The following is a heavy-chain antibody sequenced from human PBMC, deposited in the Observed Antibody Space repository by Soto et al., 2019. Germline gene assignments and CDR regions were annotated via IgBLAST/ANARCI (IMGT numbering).Heavy chain of an antibody. D-gene: IGHD3-3*01. J-gene: IGHJ5*02. CDR2: ISSSSSTI. V-gene: IGHV3-48*02. Sequence: EVQLVESGGGLVQPGGSLRLSCAASGFTFSSYSMNWVRQAPGKGLEWVSYISSSSSTIYYSASVKGRFTNSRVNAKNSLYLQMKGLRNENTAVYYCARLPRNNFWSGSNWFDPWGQGTLVNVSS. CDR3: ARLPRNNFWSGSNWFDP. CDR1: GFTFSSYS.